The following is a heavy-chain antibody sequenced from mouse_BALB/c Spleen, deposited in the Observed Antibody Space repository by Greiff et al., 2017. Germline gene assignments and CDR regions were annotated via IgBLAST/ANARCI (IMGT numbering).Heavy chain of an antibody. J-gene: IGHJ3*01. CDR2: ISDGGSYT. V-gene: IGHV5-4*02. D-gene: IGHD2-14*01. Sequence: EVQRVESGGGLVKPGGSLKLSCAASGFTFSDYYMYWVRQTPEKRLEWVATISDGGSYTYYPDSVKGRFTISRDNAKNNLYLQMSSLKSEDTAMYYCARDREVRRAAWFAYWGQGSLVTVSA. CDR1: GFTFSDYY. CDR3: ARDREVRRAAWFAY.